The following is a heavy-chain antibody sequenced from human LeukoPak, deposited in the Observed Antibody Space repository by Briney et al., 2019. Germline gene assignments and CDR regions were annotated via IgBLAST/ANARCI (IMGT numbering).Heavy chain of an antibody. CDR1: GYTFTTYY. D-gene: IGHD6-13*01. CDR2: ISPSASST. Sequence: ASVKVSCKASGYTFTTYYLHWVRQAPGQGLEWMGIISPSASSTSYAQKFQGRVSMTRDTSTSTVYMELSSLRSEDTAVYHCARVSPSSSFFIDYWGQGTLVTVSS. CDR3: ARVSPSSSFFIDY. V-gene: IGHV1-46*01. J-gene: IGHJ4*02.